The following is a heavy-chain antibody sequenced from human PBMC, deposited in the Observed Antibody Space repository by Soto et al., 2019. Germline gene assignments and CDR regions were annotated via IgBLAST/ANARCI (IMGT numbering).Heavy chain of an antibody. D-gene: IGHD2-2*02. CDR2: ISGFNGNT. J-gene: IGHJ4*02. CDR1: GYTFTDYG. Sequence: QVQVVQSGAEVKKPGASVKVSCKASGYTFTDYGIGWVRQAPGQGLEWMGWISGFNGNTKYAQKFQGRVTMTTDTSTTTVHLELRSLRSDDTAVYYCARGGRFLYPSDYWGQGTLVTVSS. V-gene: IGHV1-18*01. CDR3: ARGGRFLYPSDY.